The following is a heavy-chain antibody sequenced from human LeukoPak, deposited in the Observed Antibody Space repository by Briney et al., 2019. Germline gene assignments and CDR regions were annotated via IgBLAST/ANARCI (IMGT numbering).Heavy chain of an antibody. V-gene: IGHV3-7*04. CDR2: INQDGGEK. Sequence: SGGSLRLSCAASGFTFSTYWMSWVRQAPGKGLEWVANINQDGGEKYYVDSVKGRFTISRDNAKNSLHLQMNSLRAEDTAVYYCARGDKFSGDYWGQGTLVTVSS. J-gene: IGHJ4*02. CDR3: ARGDKFSGDY. CDR1: GFTFSTYW. D-gene: IGHD2-15*01.